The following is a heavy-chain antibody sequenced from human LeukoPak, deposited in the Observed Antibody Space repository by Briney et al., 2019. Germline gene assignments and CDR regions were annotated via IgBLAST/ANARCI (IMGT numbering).Heavy chain of an antibody. V-gene: IGHV3-20*04. CDR3: AKAPVTSCRGAYCYPFDS. CDR1: GFTFDDYT. D-gene: IGHD2-21*01. CDR2: INWNGGST. Sequence: PGGSLRLSCAASGFTFDDYTMSWVRQAPGKGLEWVSGINWNGGSTGYVDSVKGRFTISRDNAKNSLYLQMNSLRAEDAAVYFCAKAPVTSCRGAYCYPFDSWGQGTLVTVSS. J-gene: IGHJ4*02.